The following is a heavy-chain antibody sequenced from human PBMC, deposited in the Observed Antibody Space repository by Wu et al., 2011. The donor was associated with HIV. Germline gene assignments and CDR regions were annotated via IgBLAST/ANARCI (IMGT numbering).Heavy chain of an antibody. CDR3: SSRPGPTMPNYYYMDV. Sequence: QVQLEQSGAEVKKSGSSVKVSCKASGGTFSSYAVNWVRQAPGQGLEWMGRIIPIFNTANYAQKFQDGVTITADESTSTVYMELSSLRSEDTAMYYCSSRPGPTMPNYYYMDVWAKGPRSPSP. CDR1: GGTFSSYA. D-gene: IGHD2-2*01. J-gene: IGHJ6*03. CDR2: IIPIFNTA. V-gene: IGHV1-69*15.